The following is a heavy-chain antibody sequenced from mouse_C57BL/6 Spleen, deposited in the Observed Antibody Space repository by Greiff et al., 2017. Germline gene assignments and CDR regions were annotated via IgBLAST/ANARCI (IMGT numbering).Heavy chain of an antibody. J-gene: IGHJ2*01. Sequence: VQLQQPGAELVKPGASVKLSCKASGYTFTSYWMHWVKQRPGQGLEWIGMIHPNSGSTNYNEKFKSKATLTVDKSSSTAYMQLSSLTSEDSAVYYCARGPTALYYFDYWGQGTTLTVSS. V-gene: IGHV1-64*01. CDR3: ARGPTALYYFDY. CDR1: GYTFTSYW. D-gene: IGHD3-2*01. CDR2: IHPNSGST.